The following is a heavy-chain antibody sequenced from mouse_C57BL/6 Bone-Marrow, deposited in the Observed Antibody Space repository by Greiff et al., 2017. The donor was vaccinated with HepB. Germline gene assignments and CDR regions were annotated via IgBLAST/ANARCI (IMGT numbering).Heavy chain of an antibody. CDR1: GYTFTSYW. V-gene: IGHV1-7*01. CDR2: INPSNGYT. Sequence: VQLQQSGAELAKPGASVKLSCKASGYTFTSYWMHWVKQRPGQGLEWIGYINPSNGYTKYNQKFKDKATLTADKSSSTAYMQLSSLTYEDSAVYYCASTTEKDYYAMDYWGQGTSVTVSS. D-gene: IGHD1-1*01. J-gene: IGHJ4*01. CDR3: ASTTEKDYYAMDY.